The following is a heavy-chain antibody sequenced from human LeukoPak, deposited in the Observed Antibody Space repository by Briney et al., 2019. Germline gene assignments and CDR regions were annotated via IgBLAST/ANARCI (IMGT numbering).Heavy chain of an antibody. CDR1: GGSISSYY. Sequence: SETLSLTCTVSGGSISSYYWSWIRQPAGKGLEWIGRIYTSGSTNYNPSLKSRVTISVDTSKNQFSLKLSSVTAADTAVYYCARERGIAVGVGYYFDYWGQGTLVTVSS. CDR2: IYTSGST. V-gene: IGHV4-4*07. D-gene: IGHD6-19*01. CDR3: ARERGIAVGVGYYFDY. J-gene: IGHJ4*02.